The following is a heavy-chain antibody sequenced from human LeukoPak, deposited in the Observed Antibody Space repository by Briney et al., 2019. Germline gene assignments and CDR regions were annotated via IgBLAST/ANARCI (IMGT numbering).Heavy chain of an antibody. V-gene: IGHV3-66*01. CDR1: GFTVSGNY. J-gene: IGHJ4*02. Sequence: GGSLRLSCAASGFTVSGNYMSWVRQGPGKGLEWVSVIYSDESTYYADSVKGRFTISRDNSKNTLYLQMNSLRTEDTAVYYCAKAEGYDILTGLDYWGQGTLVTVSS. CDR2: IYSDEST. D-gene: IGHD3-9*01. CDR3: AKAEGYDILTGLDY.